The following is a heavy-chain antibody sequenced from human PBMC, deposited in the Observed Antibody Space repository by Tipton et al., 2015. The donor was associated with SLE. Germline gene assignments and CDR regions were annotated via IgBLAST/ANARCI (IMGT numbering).Heavy chain of an antibody. V-gene: IGHV3-53*05. CDR2: IYSGGST. Sequence: SLRLSCAASGFTVGSNYMSWVRQAPGKGLEWVSVIYSGGSTYYADSVKGRFTISRDNSKNTLYLQMNSLRAEDTAVYYCARDVGVGATDYWGQGTLVTVSS. J-gene: IGHJ4*02. D-gene: IGHD1-26*01. CDR3: ARDVGVGATDY. CDR1: GFTVGSNY.